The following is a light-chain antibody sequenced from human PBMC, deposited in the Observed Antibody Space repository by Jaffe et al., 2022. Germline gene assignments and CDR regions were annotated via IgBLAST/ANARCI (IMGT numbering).Light chain of an antibody. CDR3: SSYGGRDNWV. CDR2: EVT. Sequence: QSALTQPPSASGSPGQSVTISCTGTSSDVGGFEYVSWYQQHPGKAPKFIIYEVTKRPSGVPDRFSGSKSGNTASLTVAGLQAEDEADYYCSSYGGRDNWVFGGGTKLTVL. J-gene: IGLJ3*02. CDR1: SSDVGGFEY. V-gene: IGLV2-8*01.